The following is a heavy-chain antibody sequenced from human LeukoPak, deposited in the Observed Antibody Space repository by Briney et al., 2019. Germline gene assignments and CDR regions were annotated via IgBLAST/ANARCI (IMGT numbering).Heavy chain of an antibody. V-gene: IGHV3-30*02. CDR1: GFTFSTYA. D-gene: IGHD3-3*01. J-gene: IGHJ3*02. Sequence: QSGGSLRLSCAASGFTFSTYAMHWVRQAPGKGLEWVAFIRYDGSNKYYADSVKGRFTISRDNSKNTLYLQMNSLRAEDTAVYYCAKDILDVSIFGVVIIPSDGRSRAFDIWGQGTMVTVSS. CDR3: AKDILDVSIFGVVIIPSDGRSRAFDI. CDR2: IRYDGSNK.